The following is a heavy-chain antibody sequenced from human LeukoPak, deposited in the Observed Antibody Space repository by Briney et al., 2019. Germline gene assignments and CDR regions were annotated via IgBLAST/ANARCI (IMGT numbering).Heavy chain of an antibody. Sequence: PGRSLRLSCAASGFTFGHHAMHWVRQAPGKGLEWVAVVSYDGSNKYFADSVKGRFTISRDNSKHALLLHMTSLRADDTAVYYCARNPFGDYYFDHWGQGTLVTVSS. CDR3: ARNPFGDYYFDH. D-gene: IGHD2-21*01. CDR2: VSYDGSNK. CDR1: GFTFGHHA. J-gene: IGHJ4*02. V-gene: IGHV3-30-3*01.